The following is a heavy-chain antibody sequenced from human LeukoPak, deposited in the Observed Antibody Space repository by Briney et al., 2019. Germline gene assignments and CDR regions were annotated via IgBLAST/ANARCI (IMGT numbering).Heavy chain of an antibody. CDR2: IYYSGST. CDR3: ARGWTRLPGDYGGPLGAFDI. D-gene: IGHD4-23*01. J-gene: IGHJ3*02. CDR1: GGSISSYY. Sequence: SETLSLTCTVSGGSISSYYWSWIRQPPGKGLEWIGYIYYSGSTNYNPSLKSRVIISVDTSKNQFSLKLSSVTAADTAVYYCARGWTRLPGDYGGPLGAFDIWGQGTMVTVSS. V-gene: IGHV4-59*01.